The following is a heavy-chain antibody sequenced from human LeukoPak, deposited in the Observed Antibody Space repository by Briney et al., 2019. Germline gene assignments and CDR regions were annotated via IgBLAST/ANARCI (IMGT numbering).Heavy chain of an antibody. CDR3: ARDYYYDSRGWGY. V-gene: IGHV1-2*02. CDR1: GYTFTGYY. J-gene: IGHJ4*02. Sequence: ASVKVSCKTSGYTFTGYYMHWVRQAPGQGLEWMGWINPNSGGTNYAQKFQGRVTMTRDTSISTAYMELSRLRSDDTAVYYCARDYYYDSRGWGYWGRGTLVTVSS. D-gene: IGHD3-22*01. CDR2: INPNSGGT.